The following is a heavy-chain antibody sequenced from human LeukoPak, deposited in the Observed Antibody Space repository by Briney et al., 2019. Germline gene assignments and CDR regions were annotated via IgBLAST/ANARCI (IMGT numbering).Heavy chain of an antibody. CDR1: GFTFSSYG. D-gene: IGHD3-9*01. V-gene: IGHV3-30*18. CDR3: AKVIGYDILTGYYGFDY. Sequence: GGSLRLSCAASGFTFSSYGMHWVRQAPGKGLEWVAVISYDGSNKYYADSVKGRFTISRDNSKNTLYLQMSRLRAEDTAVYHCAKVIGYDILTGYYGFDYWGQGTLVTVSS. J-gene: IGHJ4*02. CDR2: ISYDGSNK.